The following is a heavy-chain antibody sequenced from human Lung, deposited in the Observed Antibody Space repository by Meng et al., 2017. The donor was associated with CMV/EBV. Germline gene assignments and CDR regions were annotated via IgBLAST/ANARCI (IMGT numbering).Heavy chain of an antibody. V-gene: IGHV3-66*02. CDR2: IFGGGKT. D-gene: IGHD3-16*01. J-gene: IGHJ2*01. CDR1: GFIVNSND. Sequence: GESXKISCSGSGFIVNSNDMTWVRQAPGKGPEWVSGIFGGGKTYYADSVQGRFTISRDNSKNTLYLQMNALTAEDSALYYCASFKHQLVGGIYWYLDLWGPGXLVTVSS. CDR3: ASFKHQLVGGIYWYLDL.